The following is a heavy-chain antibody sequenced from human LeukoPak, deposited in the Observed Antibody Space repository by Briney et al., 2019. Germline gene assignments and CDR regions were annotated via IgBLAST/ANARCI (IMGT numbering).Heavy chain of an antibody. CDR2: IYYDGSNK. Sequence: GRSLRLSCAASGFTFRSSGMHWVRQPPGKGLEWVAVIYYDGSNKLYADSVKGRFTISRDNSKNTVYLQMNSLRADDTAVYYCARDRSRFVDYWGQGTLVTVSS. CDR1: GFTFRSSG. D-gene: IGHD3-3*01. J-gene: IGHJ4*02. V-gene: IGHV3-33*01. CDR3: ARDRSRFVDY.